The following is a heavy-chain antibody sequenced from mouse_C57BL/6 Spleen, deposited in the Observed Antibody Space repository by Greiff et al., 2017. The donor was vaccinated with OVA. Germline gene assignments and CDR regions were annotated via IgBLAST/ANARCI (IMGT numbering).Heavy chain of an antibody. CDR1: GYAFTNYL. Sequence: VQLQQSGAELVRPGTSVKVSCKASGYAFTNYLIEWVKQRPGQGLEWIGVINPGSGGTNYNEKFKGKATLTADKSSSTAYMQLSSLTSEDSAVYFCARGYSNYFDYWGQGTTLTVSS. J-gene: IGHJ2*01. D-gene: IGHD2-5*01. CDR2: INPGSGGT. CDR3: ARGYSNYFDY. V-gene: IGHV1-54*01.